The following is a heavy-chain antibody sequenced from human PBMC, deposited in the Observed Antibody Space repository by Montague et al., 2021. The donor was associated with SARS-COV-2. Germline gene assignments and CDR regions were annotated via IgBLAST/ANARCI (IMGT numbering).Heavy chain of an antibody. Sequence: SETLSLTCAVYGGSFNHYYWTWIRQAPGKGLEWIGEVNNSGGTNYNPSLKSRVTLSVDTSKNQFSLKLNSRTAADTDVYYCTRVRQQLVRTYYLDYWGQGTLVTVSS. J-gene: IGHJ4*02. D-gene: IGHD6-13*01. CDR2: VNNSGGT. CDR1: GGSFNHYY. V-gene: IGHV4-34*01. CDR3: TRVRQQLVRTYYLDY.